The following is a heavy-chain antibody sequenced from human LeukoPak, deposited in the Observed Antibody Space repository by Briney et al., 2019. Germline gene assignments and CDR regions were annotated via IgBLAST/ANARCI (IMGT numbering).Heavy chain of an antibody. J-gene: IGHJ4*02. CDR1: GFTFSSYW. V-gene: IGHV3-7*01. D-gene: IGHD4-17*01. CDR3: ARDLSVYGVGSLDY. Sequence: QAGGSLRLSCAASGFTFSSYWMSWVRQAPGKGLEWVANIKQDGSEKYYVDSVKGRFTISRDNAKNSLYLQMNRLRAEDTAVYYCARDLSVYGVGSLDYWGQGTLVTVSS. CDR2: IKQDGSEK.